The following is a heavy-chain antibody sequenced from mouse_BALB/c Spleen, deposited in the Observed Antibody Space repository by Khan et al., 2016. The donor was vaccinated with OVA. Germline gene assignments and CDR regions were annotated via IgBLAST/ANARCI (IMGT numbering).Heavy chain of an antibody. CDR3: GRCGLYSCSSLRDDMDY. Sequence: VQLQESGAELAKPGASVKMSCKASGFSFTNYWIHWVKQRPGQGLEWIGYINPSTGYTEYNQNFKDKATLTADKSSSTVYMQLSSLTSEDSAVFNCGRCGLYSCSSLRDDMDYWGQGTSVTVSS. CDR2: INPSTGYT. V-gene: IGHV1-7*01. J-gene: IGHJ4*01. CDR1: GFSFTNYW. D-gene: IGHD2-12*01.